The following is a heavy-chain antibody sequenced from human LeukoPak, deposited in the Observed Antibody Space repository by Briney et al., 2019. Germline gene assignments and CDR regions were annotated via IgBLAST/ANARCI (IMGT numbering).Heavy chain of an antibody. CDR2: INHSGST. CDR1: GGSFSGYY. V-gene: IGHV4-34*01. J-gene: IGHJ4*02. D-gene: IGHD3-10*01. Sequence: SETLSLTCAVYGGSFSGYYWSWIRQPPGKGLEWIGEINHSGSTNYNPSLKSRVTISVDTSKNQFSLKLSSVTAADTAVYYCARELITMVRGVMYFDYWGQGTLVTVSS. CDR3: ARELITMVRGVMYFDY.